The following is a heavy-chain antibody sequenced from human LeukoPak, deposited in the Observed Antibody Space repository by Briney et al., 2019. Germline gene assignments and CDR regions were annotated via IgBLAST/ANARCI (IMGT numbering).Heavy chain of an antibody. CDR2: INQNGGEK. Sequence: GGSLRLSCADSGFTFSGYWMNWVRQAPGKGLEWVANINQNGGEKYYVDSVKGRFTISRDNGKNSLYLQMNSLRAEDTAVYYCAKVTYSSSWFNNYYYSYGMDVWGQGTTVTVYS. CDR1: GFTFSGYW. D-gene: IGHD6-13*01. V-gene: IGHV3-7*01. CDR3: AKVTYSSSWFNNYYYSYGMDV. J-gene: IGHJ6*02.